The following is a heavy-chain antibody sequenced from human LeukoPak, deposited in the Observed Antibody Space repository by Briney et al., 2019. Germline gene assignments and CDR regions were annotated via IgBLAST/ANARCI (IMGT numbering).Heavy chain of an antibody. V-gene: IGHV3-21*01. Sequence: GGSLRLSCAASGFTFSSYSMNWVRQAPGKGLEWVSSISSSSSYIYYADSVKGRFTISRDNAKNSLYLQMNSLRAEDTAVYYCARPDEQQLVRDAFNIWGQGTMVTVSS. J-gene: IGHJ3*02. CDR2: ISSSSSYI. CDR1: GFTFSSYS. CDR3: ARPDEQQLVRDAFNI. D-gene: IGHD6-13*01.